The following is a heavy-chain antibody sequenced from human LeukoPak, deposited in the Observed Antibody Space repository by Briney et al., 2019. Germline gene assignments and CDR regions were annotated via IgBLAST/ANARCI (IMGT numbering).Heavy chain of an antibody. CDR3: AKSGGSCGLGP. V-gene: IGHV3-30*18. Sequence: GGSLRLSCAASGFTFSSYGMHWVRQAPGKGLEWVAVISYDGSNKYYADSVKGRFTISRDNSKNTLYLQMNSLRAEDTAVYYCAKSGGSCGLGPWGQGTLVTVSS. D-gene: IGHD2-15*01. J-gene: IGHJ5*02. CDR2: ISYDGSNK. CDR1: GFTFSSYG.